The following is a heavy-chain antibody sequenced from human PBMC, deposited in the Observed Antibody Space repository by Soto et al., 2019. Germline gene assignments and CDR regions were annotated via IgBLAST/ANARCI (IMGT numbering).Heavy chain of an antibody. J-gene: IGHJ6*02. CDR2: INHSGST. CDR1: GGSFSGYY. Sequence: PSETLSLTCAVYGGSFSGYYWSWIRQPPGKGLEWIGEINHSGSTNYNPSLKSRVTISVDTSKNQFSLKLSSVTAADTAVYYCARKGDSSRWYGYFYYYGMDVWGQGTTVTVSS. D-gene: IGHD6-13*01. V-gene: IGHV4-34*01. CDR3: ARKGDSSRWYGYFYYYGMDV.